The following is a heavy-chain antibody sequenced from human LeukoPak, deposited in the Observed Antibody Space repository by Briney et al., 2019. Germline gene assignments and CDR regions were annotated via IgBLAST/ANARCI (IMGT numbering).Heavy chain of an antibody. Sequence: GGSLRLSCAASGFMFSGYWMTWVRQAPGKGLEWVANIKEDGSEKNYEDSVKGRFTISRDNAQNSLYLQMTSLRVEDTAVYFCAKVRRGSSGGPYYYYMDVWGKGTTVTVSS. V-gene: IGHV3-7*01. J-gene: IGHJ6*03. CDR2: IKEDGSEK. CDR1: GFMFSGYW. D-gene: IGHD1-26*01. CDR3: AKVRRGSSGGPYYYYMDV.